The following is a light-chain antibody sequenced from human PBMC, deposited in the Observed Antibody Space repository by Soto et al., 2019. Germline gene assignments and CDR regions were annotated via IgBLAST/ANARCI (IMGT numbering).Light chain of an antibody. Sequence: QTVVTQEPSLTVSPGGTVTITCACSTGAVTSDYFPNWFQQKPGQAPRALIYRVSNRHSWTPARFSGSLLGGKAALTLSAVQPEDEADYYCLLFYGGVHVFGNGTKLTVL. CDR3: LLFYGGVHV. CDR1: TGAVTSDYF. V-gene: IGLV7-43*01. CDR2: RVS. J-gene: IGLJ1*01.